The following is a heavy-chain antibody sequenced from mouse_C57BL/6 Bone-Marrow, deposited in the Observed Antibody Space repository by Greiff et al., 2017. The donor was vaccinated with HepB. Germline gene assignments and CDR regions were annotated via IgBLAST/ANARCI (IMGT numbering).Heavy chain of an antibody. CDR3: ARLDYFDY. CDR1: GYTFTDYY. V-gene: IGHV1-26*01. J-gene: IGHJ2*01. CDR2: INPNNGGT. Sequence: VQLQQSGPELVKPGASVKISCKASGYTFTDYYMNGVKQSHGKSLEWIGDINPNNGGTSYNQKFKGKATLTVDKSSSTAYMELRSLTSEDSAVYYCARLDYFDYWGQGTTLTVSS.